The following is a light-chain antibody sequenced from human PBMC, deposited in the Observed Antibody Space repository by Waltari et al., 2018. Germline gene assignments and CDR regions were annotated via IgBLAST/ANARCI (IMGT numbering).Light chain of an antibody. Sequence: AIQMTQSPPSLSASVGDTVTLTCRASQDLDNHLAWYQQKPGKAPKLLVYGTSILQTMVPSRFSGSGSGTTFALTISSLQPADSATYYCLQDRTGLTFGGGTKVEI. V-gene: IGKV1-6*02. J-gene: IGKJ4*01. CDR1: QDLDNH. CDR2: GTS. CDR3: LQDRTGLT.